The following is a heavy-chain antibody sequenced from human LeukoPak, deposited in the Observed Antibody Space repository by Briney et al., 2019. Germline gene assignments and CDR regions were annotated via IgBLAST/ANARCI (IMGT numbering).Heavy chain of an antibody. D-gene: IGHD6-19*01. CDR3: ARLSIAVI. V-gene: IGHV4-39*01. CDR2: IYYSGTT. CDR1: SGSISSSSHY. J-gene: IGHJ4*02. Sequence: SETLSLTCTVSSGSISSSSHYWGWIRQPPGKGLEWIGNIYYSGTTYYNPSLKSRVTISVDTSKNQFSLKLSSVTAADTAVYYCARLSIAVIWGQGTLVTVSS.